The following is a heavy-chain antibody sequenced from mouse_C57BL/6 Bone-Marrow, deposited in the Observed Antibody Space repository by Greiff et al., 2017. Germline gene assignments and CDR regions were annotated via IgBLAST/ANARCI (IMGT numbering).Heavy chain of an antibody. CDR2: IYPGDGDT. Sequence: QVQLQQSGPELVKPGASVKISCKASGYAFSSSWMNWVKQRPGTGLEWIGRIYPGDGDTNSNGKFKGKATLTADKSSSTAYMQLSSLTSGDSAVYFCALDSSGYEFAYWGQGTLVTVSA. V-gene: IGHV1-82*01. CDR3: ALDSSGYEFAY. J-gene: IGHJ3*01. D-gene: IGHD3-2*02. CDR1: GYAFSSSW.